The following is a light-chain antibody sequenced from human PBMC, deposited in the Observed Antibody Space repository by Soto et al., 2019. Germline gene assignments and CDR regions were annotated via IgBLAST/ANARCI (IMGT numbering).Light chain of an antibody. CDR3: QQYNSYRRT. J-gene: IGKJ1*01. V-gene: IGKV1-5*03. CDR1: QSISSW. Sequence: DLQLTQSPSTLSASVGDRVTITCRASQSISSWLAWYQQKPGKAPKLLIYKASSLESGVPSRFSGSGSGTEFTLTISSLQPDDFATYYCQQYNSYRRTFGQGTKVESK. CDR2: KAS.